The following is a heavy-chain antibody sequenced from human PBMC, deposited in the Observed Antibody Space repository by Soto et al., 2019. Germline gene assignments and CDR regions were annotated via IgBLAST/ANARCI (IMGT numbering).Heavy chain of an antibody. CDR1: GGSIGSYY. Sequence: SETLSLTCTVSGGSIGSYYWSWIRQPPGKGLEWIGYIYYSDSINYNPSLKSRVTISVDTSKNQFSLKLTSVTAADTAVYYCARDKITGLFDYWGQRTLVTVSS. J-gene: IGHJ4*02. CDR2: IYYSDSI. V-gene: IGHV4-59*12. D-gene: IGHD2-8*02. CDR3: ARDKITGLFDY.